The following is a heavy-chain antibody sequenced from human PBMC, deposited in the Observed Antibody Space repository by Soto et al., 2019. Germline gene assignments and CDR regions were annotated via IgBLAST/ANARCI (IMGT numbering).Heavy chain of an antibody. Sequence: GSLRLSCAASGFTLGSFSMNWVRQAPGKGLEWVSSISGSGGSTYYADSVKGRFTISRDNSKNTLYLQMNSLRAEDTAVYYCAKDRHIAAAGTNYYYYGMDVWGQGTTVTVSS. J-gene: IGHJ6*02. D-gene: IGHD6-13*01. CDR2: ISGSGGST. V-gene: IGHV3-23*01. CDR1: GFTLGSFS. CDR3: AKDRHIAAAGTNYYYYGMDV.